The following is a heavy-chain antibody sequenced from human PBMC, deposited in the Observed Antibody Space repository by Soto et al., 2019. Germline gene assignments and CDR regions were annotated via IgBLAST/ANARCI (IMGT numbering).Heavy chain of an antibody. J-gene: IGHJ4*02. D-gene: IGHD3-3*01. Sequence: QVQLVQSGAEVKKPGASVKVSCKASGYTFSSYGISWVRQAPGQGLEWMGRISAYNGNTNYAQKFQGRITMTTDTSTSTAYLQLTTLRSDDTAVYYCARITILGLPWDFWGQGTLVTVSS. CDR2: ISAYNGNT. V-gene: IGHV1-18*04. CDR1: GYTFSSYG. CDR3: ARITILGLPWDF.